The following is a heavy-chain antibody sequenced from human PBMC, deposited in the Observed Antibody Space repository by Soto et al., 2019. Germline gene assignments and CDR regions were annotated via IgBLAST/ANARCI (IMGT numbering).Heavy chain of an antibody. J-gene: IGHJ6*02. CDR3: ARDNGSGSSPYYGMDV. CDR2: IYYSGST. D-gene: IGHD3-10*01. V-gene: IGHV4-61*01. CDR1: GGSVSSGSYY. Sequence: SETLSLTCTVSGGSVSSGSYYWSWIRQPPGKGLEWIGYIYYSGSTNYNPTLKSRVTISVDTSKNQFSLKLSSVTAADTAVYYCARDNGSGSSPYYGMDVWGQGTTVT.